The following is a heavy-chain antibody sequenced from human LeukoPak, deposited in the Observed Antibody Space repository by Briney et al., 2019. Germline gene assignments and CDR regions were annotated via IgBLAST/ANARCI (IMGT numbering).Heavy chain of an antibody. CDR2: ISGSGGST. J-gene: IGHJ4*02. CDR1: GFTFSSYA. V-gene: IGHV3-23*01. Sequence: GGSLRLSCAASGFTFSSYAMSWVRQAPGKGLEWVSAISGSGGSTYYPDSVKGRFTISRDNSKNTLYLQMNSLRAEDTAVYYCAKDRRGNSSGYYFDYWGQGTLVTVSS. CDR3: AKDRRGNSSGYYFDY. D-gene: IGHD3-22*01.